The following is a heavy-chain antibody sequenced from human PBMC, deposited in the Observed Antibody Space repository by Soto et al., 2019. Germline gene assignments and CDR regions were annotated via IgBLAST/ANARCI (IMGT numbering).Heavy chain of an antibody. CDR3: ARGLGHSSSSGGCFAP. V-gene: IGHV4-34*01. CDR1: GGSFSGYY. D-gene: IGHD6-6*01. Sequence: SETLSLTCAVYGGSFSGYYWSWIRQPPGKGLEWIGEINHSGSTNYNPSLKSRVTISVDTSKNQFSLKLSSVTAADTAVYYCARGLGHSSSSGGCFAPGGQGTLVTVSS. J-gene: IGHJ5*02. CDR2: INHSGST.